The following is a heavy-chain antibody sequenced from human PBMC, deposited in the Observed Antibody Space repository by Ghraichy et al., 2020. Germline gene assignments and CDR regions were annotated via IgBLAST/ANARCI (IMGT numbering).Heavy chain of an antibody. J-gene: IGHJ4*02. V-gene: IGHV3-53*01. CDR2: IYSGGSM. D-gene: IGHD1-14*01. CDR3: ATGKPIGATGVDY. CDR1: GFTVSNNY. Sequence: GGSLRLSCEASGFTVSNNYVGWVRQAPGKGLEWLSVIYSGGSMYYADSVKGRFINFRDTSRNTVYLQMNSLTAEDTAIYYCATGKPIGATGVDYWGQGTLVTVSS.